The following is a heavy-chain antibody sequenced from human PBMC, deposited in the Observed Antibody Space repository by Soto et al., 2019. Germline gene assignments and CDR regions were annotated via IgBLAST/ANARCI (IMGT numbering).Heavy chain of an antibody. J-gene: IGHJ4*02. CDR3: ARPLERGYTYGFIY. V-gene: IGHV1-69*01. CDR1: GGTFSSYG. CDR2: IIPIFGTP. Sequence: QVQLVQSGAEVKKPGSSVKVSCKDSGGTFSSYGISWVRQAPGQGLEWMGGIIPIFGTPNYAQQFQGRVTITADESTRTAYMELSTLRADDTAVYYCARPLERGYTYGFIYWGQGTLVSVSS. D-gene: IGHD5-18*01.